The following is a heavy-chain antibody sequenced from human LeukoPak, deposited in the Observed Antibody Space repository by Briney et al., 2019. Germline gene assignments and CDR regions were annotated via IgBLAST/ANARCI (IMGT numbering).Heavy chain of an antibody. Sequence: PSETLSLTCTVSGGSISSSSYYWGWIRQPPGKGLEWIGSIYYSGSTYYNPSLKSRVTISVDTSKNQFSLKLSSVTAADTAVYYCATPVTDAVAGNDAFDIWGQGTMVTVSS. CDR2: IYYSGST. D-gene: IGHD6-19*01. CDR1: GGSISSSSYY. CDR3: ATPVTDAVAGNDAFDI. J-gene: IGHJ3*02. V-gene: IGHV4-39*01.